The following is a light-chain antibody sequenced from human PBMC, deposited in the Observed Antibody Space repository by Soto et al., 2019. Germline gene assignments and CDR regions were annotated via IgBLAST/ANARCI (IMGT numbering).Light chain of an antibody. J-gene: IGLJ1*01. CDR3: SSYTINSTLV. Sequence: QSALTQPASVSGSPGQSITVSCTGTSSDIGVYNYVSWYQHHPGKAPKVMIYDVSNRPSGVSNRFSGSKSGNTASLTISGLQADDEADYYCSSYTINSTLVFGTGTKLTVL. CDR1: SSDIGVYNY. CDR2: DVS. V-gene: IGLV2-14*01.